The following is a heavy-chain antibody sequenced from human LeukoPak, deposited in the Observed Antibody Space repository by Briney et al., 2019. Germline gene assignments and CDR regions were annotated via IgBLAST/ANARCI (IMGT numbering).Heavy chain of an antibody. Sequence: GGSLRLSCAASGFTFSSYWMSWVRQAPGKGLEGVANIKQDGSEKYYVDSVKGRFTISRDNAKNSLYLQMNSLRAEDTAVYFCAIDIVEMAVWGQGTLFTVSS. CDR1: GFTFSSYW. CDR3: AIDIVEMAV. J-gene: IGHJ4*02. D-gene: IGHD5-24*01. CDR2: IKQDGSEK. V-gene: IGHV3-7*01.